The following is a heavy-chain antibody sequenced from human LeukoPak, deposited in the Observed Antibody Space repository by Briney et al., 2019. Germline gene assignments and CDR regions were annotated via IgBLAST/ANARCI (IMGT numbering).Heavy chain of an antibody. D-gene: IGHD4-17*01. CDR1: GGSISSSSYY. Sequence: SETLSLTCTVSGGSISSSSYYWGWIRQPPGKGLEWIGSIYYSGSTYYNPSLKSRVTISVDTSKNQFSLKLSSATAADTAVYYCARGPTVTTGAFDIWGQGTMVTVSS. CDR2: IYYSGST. V-gene: IGHV4-39*07. J-gene: IGHJ3*02. CDR3: ARGPTVTTGAFDI.